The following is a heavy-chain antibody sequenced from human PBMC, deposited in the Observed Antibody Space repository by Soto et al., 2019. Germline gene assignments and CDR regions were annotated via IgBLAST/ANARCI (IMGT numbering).Heavy chain of an antibody. V-gene: IGHV3-33*01. Sequence: PGGSLRLSCAASGFTFSSYGMHWVRQAPGKGLEWVAVIWYDGSNKYYADSVKGRFTISRDNSKNTLYLQMNSLRAEDTAVYYCARDPHYGDSQPFDYWGQGTLVTVSS. D-gene: IGHD4-17*01. CDR3: ARDPHYGDSQPFDY. CDR1: GFTFSSYG. J-gene: IGHJ4*02. CDR2: IWYDGSNK.